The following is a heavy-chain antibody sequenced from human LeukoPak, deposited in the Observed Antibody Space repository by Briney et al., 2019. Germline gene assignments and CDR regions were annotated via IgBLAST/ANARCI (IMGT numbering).Heavy chain of an antibody. V-gene: IGHV3-7*01. CDR1: GFTFSSYW. Sequence: GGSLRLSCAASGFTFSSYWMSWVRQAPGKGLEWVANIKQEGSEKHYVDSVKGRLTISRDNAKNLLYLQMNSLRVEDTAVYYCAGGPGFLIDCWGQGTLVTVSS. J-gene: IGHJ4*02. CDR3: AGGPGFLIDC. CDR2: IKQEGSEK. D-gene: IGHD3-3*01.